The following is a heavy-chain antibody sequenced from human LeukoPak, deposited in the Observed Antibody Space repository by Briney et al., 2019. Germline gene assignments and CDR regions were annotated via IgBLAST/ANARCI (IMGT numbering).Heavy chain of an antibody. CDR1: GFTFDDYA. J-gene: IGHJ4*02. CDR3: AKDIVPYGVYYFDY. D-gene: IGHD2-2*01. CDR2: ISWNSGSI. Sequence: PGGSLRLSCEASGFTFDDYAMHWVRQAPGKGLEWVSGISWNSGSIGYADSVKGRFTISRDNAKNPLYLQMNSLRAEDTALYYCAKDIVPYGVYYFDYWGQGTLVTVSS. V-gene: IGHV3-9*01.